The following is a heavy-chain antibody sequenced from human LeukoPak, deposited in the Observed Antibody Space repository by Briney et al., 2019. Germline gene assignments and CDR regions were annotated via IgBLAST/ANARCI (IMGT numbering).Heavy chain of an antibody. V-gene: IGHV4-59*08. CDR1: XDSXSSXY. D-gene: IGHD6-19*01. CDR2: XYYSGST. CDR3: ARFKGWGIAVAGDDAFDI. J-gene: IGHJ3*02. Sequence: XSLXCTVSXDSXSSXYWSWIRQPPGXGLXXXAYXYYSGSTNYNPSLKSRVTISVDTSKNQFSLKLSSVTAADTAVYHCARFKGWGIAVAGDDAFDIWGQGTMVTVSS.